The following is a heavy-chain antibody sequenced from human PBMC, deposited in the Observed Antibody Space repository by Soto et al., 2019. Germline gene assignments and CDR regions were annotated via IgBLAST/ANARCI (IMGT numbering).Heavy chain of an antibody. CDR1: GGSFSGYY. Sequence: QVQLQQWGAGLLKPSETLSLTCAVYGGSFSGYYWNWIRQPPGKGLEWIGEINHSGSTNYNPSLKSRVTLSADTSKNQFSLKLSSVSAADTAVYYCARGWGRICAYWGQGTLVTVSS. J-gene: IGHJ4*02. CDR3: ARGWGRICAY. V-gene: IGHV4-34*01. CDR2: INHSGST. D-gene: IGHD7-27*01.